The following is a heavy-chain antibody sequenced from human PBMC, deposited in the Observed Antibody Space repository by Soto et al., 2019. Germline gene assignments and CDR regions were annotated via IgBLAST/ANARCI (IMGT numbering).Heavy chain of an antibody. Sequence: GDLILSWEVSGLTFRDYGILWVRQAPGKGPGRVSVISSTGDRTNYVDSVKGRFTFSRDNSKNMLSLEINPLRAEHTPVCYCKKDPDKRGFPSYFGRWGQGTWVTVSS. V-gene: IGHV3-23*01. J-gene: IGHJ5*02. CDR1: GLTFRDYG. CDR2: ISSTGDRT. D-gene: IGHD1-26*01. CDR3: KKDPDKRGFPSYFGR.